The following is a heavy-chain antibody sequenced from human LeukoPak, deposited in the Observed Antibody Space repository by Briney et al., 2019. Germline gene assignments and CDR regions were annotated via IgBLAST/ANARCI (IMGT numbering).Heavy chain of an antibody. V-gene: IGHV1-46*01. J-gene: IGHJ4*02. CDR2: INPSGGAT. D-gene: IGHD3-22*01. CDR1: GYTFTTYY. CDR3: ARDGSPHVSMTVVTSPDY. Sequence: ASVKVSCKASGYTFTTYYMHWVRQAPGQGLEWMGIINPSGGATSYAQKFQGRVTMTRDTSTSTVYMELSSLTSEDTAVYYCARDGSPHVSMTVVTSPDYWGQGTLVTVSS.